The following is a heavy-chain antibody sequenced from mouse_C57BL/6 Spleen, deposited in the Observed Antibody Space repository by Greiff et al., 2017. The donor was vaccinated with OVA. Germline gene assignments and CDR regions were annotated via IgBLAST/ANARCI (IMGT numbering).Heavy chain of an antibody. CDR1: GYTFTDYY. D-gene: IGHD3-3*01. J-gene: IGHJ3*01. Sequence: EVQLQQSGPELVKPGASVKISCKASGYTFTDYYMNWVKQSHGKSLEWIGDINPNNGGTSYNQKFKGKATLTVDKSSSTAYMEIRSLTSEDSAVYYCARKGLGFAYWGQGTLVTVSA. V-gene: IGHV1-26*01. CDR2: INPNNGGT. CDR3: ARKGLGFAY.